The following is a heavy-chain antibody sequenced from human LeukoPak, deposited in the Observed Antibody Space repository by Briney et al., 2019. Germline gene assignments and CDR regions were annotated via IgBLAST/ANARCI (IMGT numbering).Heavy chain of an antibody. J-gene: IGHJ4*02. V-gene: IGHV4-39*01. Sequence: SETLSLTCTVSGGSISSSSYYWGWIRQPPGRGLEWIGTIYYSGTTYYNPSLKSRVTISVDRSKNQFSLKLSSVTAADTAVYYCARGIYDSGTYYSFDYWGQGALVTVSS. D-gene: IGHD3-10*01. CDR3: ARGIYDSGTYYSFDY. CDR2: IYYSGTT. CDR1: GGSISSSSYY.